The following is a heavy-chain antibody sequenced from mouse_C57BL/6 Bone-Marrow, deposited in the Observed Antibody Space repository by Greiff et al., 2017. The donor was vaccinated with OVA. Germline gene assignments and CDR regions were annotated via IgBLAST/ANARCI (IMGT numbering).Heavy chain of an antibody. CDR3: ARRAAQATWFAY. V-gene: IGHV3-6*01. D-gene: IGHD3-2*02. Sequence: DVQLQESGPGLVKPSQSLSLTCSVTGYSITSGYYWNWIRQFPGNKLEWMGYISYDGSNNYNPSLKNRISITRDTSKNQFFLKLNSVTTEDTATYYCARRAAQATWFAYWGQGTLVTVSA. CDR2: ISYDGSN. J-gene: IGHJ3*01. CDR1: GYSITSGYY.